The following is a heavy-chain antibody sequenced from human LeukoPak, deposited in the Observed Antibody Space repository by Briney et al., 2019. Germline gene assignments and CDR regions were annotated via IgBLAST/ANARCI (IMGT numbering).Heavy chain of an antibody. CDR2: IYSGGTT. J-gene: IGHJ4*02. D-gene: IGHD6-6*01. CDR1: GFTVSSNY. CDR3: ARALGEYSSSYGY. Sequence: GGSLRLSCAASGFTVSSNYMSWVRQAPGKGLEWVSFIYSGGTTYYADSVKGRFTISRDNSKNTLYLQMNSLRAEDTAVYYCARALGEYSSSYGYWGQGTLVTVSS. V-gene: IGHV3-53*01.